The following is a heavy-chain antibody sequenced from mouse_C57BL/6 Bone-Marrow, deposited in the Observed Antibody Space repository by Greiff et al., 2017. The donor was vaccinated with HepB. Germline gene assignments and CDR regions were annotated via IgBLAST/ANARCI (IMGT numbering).Heavy chain of an antibody. J-gene: IGHJ1*03. CDR3: AIRVDYYGSSYWYFDV. D-gene: IGHD1-1*01. CDR2: IDPSDSYT. V-gene: IGHV1-69*01. Sequence: QVQLQQPGAELVMPGASVKLSCKASGYTFTSYWMHWVKQRPGQGLEWIGEIDPSDSYTNYNQKFKGKSTLTVDKSSSTAYMQLSSLTSEDSAVYYCAIRVDYYGSSYWYFDVWGTGTTVTVSS. CDR1: GYTFTSYW.